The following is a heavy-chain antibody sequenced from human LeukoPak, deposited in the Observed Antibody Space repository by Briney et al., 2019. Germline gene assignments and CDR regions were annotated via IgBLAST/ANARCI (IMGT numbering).Heavy chain of an antibody. CDR2: IYYSGST. CDR3: ARHNYGNDTFDI. J-gene: IGHJ3*02. D-gene: IGHD4-11*01. CDR1: GGSISSYY. Sequence: SETLSLTCTVSGGSISSYYWSWIRQPPGKGLEWIGYIYYSGSTNYNPSLKSRVTISVDTSKNQFSPKLSSVTAADPAVYYCARHNYGNDTFDIWGQGTMVTVSS. V-gene: IGHV4-59*01.